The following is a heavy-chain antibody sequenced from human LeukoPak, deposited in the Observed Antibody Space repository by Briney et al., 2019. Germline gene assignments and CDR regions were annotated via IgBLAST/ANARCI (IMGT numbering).Heavy chain of an antibody. CDR3: ARVPTYGSGQNWFDP. V-gene: IGHV4-61*05. CDR2: IYYSGST. J-gene: IGHJ5*02. CDR1: GGSISSSSYY. D-gene: IGHD3-10*01. Sequence: PSETLSLTCTVSGGSISSSSYYWGWIRQPPGKGLEWIGYIYYSGSTNYNPSLKSRVTISVDTSKNQFSLKLSSVTAADTAVYYCARVPTYGSGQNWFDPWGQGTLVTVSS.